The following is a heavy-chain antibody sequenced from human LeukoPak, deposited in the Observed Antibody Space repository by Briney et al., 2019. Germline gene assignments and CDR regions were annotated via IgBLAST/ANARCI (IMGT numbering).Heavy chain of an antibody. J-gene: IGHJ4*02. D-gene: IGHD1/OR15-1a*01. CDR3: ATTGITGTEINY. CDR2: IGSTI. V-gene: IGHV3-48*04. Sequence: GGSLRLSCAASGFTFSSYSMNWVRQAPGKGLEWVSYIGSTIYYADSVKGRFTISRDNAKNSLYLQMNSLRAEDTAVYYCATTGITGTEINYWGQGTLVTVSS. CDR1: GFTFSSYS.